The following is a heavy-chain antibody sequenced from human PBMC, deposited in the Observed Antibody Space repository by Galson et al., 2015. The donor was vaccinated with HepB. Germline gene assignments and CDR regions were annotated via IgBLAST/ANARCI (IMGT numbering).Heavy chain of an antibody. J-gene: IGHJ3*02. D-gene: IGHD3-10*01. Sequence: SVKVSCKVSGYTLTELSMHWVRQAPGEGLEWMGGFDPEDGETIYAQKFQGRVTMTEDTSTDTAYMELSSLRSEDTAVYYCATADSMVRGVIITFPDAFDIWGQGTMVTVSS. CDR1: GYTLTELS. CDR3: ATADSMVRGVIITFPDAFDI. V-gene: IGHV1-24*01. CDR2: FDPEDGET.